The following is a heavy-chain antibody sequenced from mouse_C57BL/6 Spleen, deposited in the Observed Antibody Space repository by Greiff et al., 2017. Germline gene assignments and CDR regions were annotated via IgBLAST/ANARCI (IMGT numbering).Heavy chain of an antibody. CDR1: GYTFTDHT. D-gene: IGHD2-4*01. CDR3: ARPLYDYDSEAWFAY. J-gene: IGHJ3*01. CDR2: IYPRDGST. Sequence: VQLQQSDAELVKPGASVKISCKVSGYTFTDHTIHWMKQRPEQGLEWIGYIYPRDGSTKYNEKFKGKATLTADKSSSTAYMQLNSLTSEDSAVXFCARPLYDYDSEAWFAYWGQGTLVTVSA. V-gene: IGHV1-78*01.